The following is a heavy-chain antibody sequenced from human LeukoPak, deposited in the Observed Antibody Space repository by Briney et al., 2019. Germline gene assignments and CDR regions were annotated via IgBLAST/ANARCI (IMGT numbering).Heavy chain of an antibody. CDR2: IKQDGSEK. Sequence: GRSLRLSCAASGFTFHNYAMHWVRQAPGKGLEWVANIKQDGSEKYYVDSVKGRFTISRDNAKNSLYLQMNSLRAEDTAVYYCARVRAPYSSGWYDYWGQGTLVTVSS. V-gene: IGHV3-7*03. J-gene: IGHJ4*02. CDR3: ARVRAPYSSGWYDY. D-gene: IGHD6-19*01. CDR1: GFTFHNYA.